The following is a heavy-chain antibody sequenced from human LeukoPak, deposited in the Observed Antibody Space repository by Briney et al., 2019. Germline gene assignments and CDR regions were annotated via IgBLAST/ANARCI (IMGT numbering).Heavy chain of an antibody. Sequence: GGSLRLSCAASGFTFSDYFMTWSRQAPGKGLEGVSYISNSGGTIYYSDSVKGRFTISRDNAKNLLYLEMVSLSAGDTAVYYCARMRSSWYFDHWGQGSLVTVSS. V-gene: IGHV3-11*01. J-gene: IGHJ4*02. D-gene: IGHD6-13*01. CDR3: ARMRSSWYFDH. CDR2: ISNSGGTI. CDR1: GFTFSDYF.